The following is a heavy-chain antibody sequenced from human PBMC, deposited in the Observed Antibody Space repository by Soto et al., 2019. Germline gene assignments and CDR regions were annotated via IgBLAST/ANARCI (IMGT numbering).Heavy chain of an antibody. D-gene: IGHD2-15*01. CDR1: GYSFSNFY. Sequence: ASVKVSCKPSGYSFSNFYVHWVRQAPGQGLEWMGIIDPSSGTTSYTQKFQERVTMTRETSMSTVYMELSRLRSEDTAVYYCGRGAVVVPNGLIAGMDVWGLGTTVTVSS. CDR2: IDPSSGTT. J-gene: IGHJ6*02. CDR3: GRGAVVVPNGLIAGMDV. V-gene: IGHV1-46*01.